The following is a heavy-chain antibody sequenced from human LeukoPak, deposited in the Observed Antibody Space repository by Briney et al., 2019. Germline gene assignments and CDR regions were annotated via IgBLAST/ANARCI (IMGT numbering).Heavy chain of an antibody. CDR1: GYTFTSYD. D-gene: IGHD3-16*01. V-gene: IGHV1-8*03. J-gene: IGHJ6*03. Sequence: ASVKVSCKASGYTFTSYDINWVRQATGQGLEWMGWMNPNSGNTGYAQKFQGRVTITRNTSISTAYMELSSLRSEDTAVYYCARAVWGGHGDPFSINYYYMDVWGKGTTVTVSS. CDR3: ARAVWGGHGDPFSINYYYMDV. CDR2: MNPNSGNT.